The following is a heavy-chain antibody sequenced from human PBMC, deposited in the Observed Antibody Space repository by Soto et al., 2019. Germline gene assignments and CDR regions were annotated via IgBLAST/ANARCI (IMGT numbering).Heavy chain of an antibody. D-gene: IGHD2-15*01. CDR3: AKGWYHDY. CDR1: GFTFSSYR. V-gene: IGHV3-7*01. Sequence: EVPLVESGGGLVQPGGSLRLSCAASGFTFSSYRLSWVRQAPGKGLEWVANIKQDGSEKYYVDSVKGRFTISRDNAKNSVYLLMNSLRAEDTAVYYCAKGWYHDYWGQGTLVTVSS. CDR2: IKQDGSEK. J-gene: IGHJ4*02.